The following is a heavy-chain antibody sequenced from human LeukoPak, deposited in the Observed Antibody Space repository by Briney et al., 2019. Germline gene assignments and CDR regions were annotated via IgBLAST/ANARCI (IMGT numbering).Heavy chain of an antibody. D-gene: IGHD1-26*01. CDR2: IYTSGST. V-gene: IGHV4-4*09. CDR3: ARRGGSYSANYYYYYMDV. CDR1: GGSFSGYY. J-gene: IGHJ6*03. Sequence: QASETLSLTCAVYGGSFSGYYWSWIRQPPGKGLEWIGYIYTSGSTNYNPSLKSRVTISVDTSKNQFSLKLSSVTAADTAVYYCARRGGSYSANYYYYYMDVWGKGTTVTVSS.